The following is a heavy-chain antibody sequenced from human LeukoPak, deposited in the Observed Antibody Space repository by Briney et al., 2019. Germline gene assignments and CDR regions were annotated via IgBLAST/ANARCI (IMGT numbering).Heavy chain of an antibody. CDR2: IKQDGSEK. CDR3: ARDATSDTLGS. V-gene: IGHV3-7*01. D-gene: IGHD2-2*02. CDR1: GFMFTRYW. Sequence: GGSLRLSCAGSGFMFTRYWMSWVRQTPGKGLEWVANIKQDGSEKYYVDSVKGRFTISRDNAKNSLYLQMNSLRVEDTAIYYCARDATSDTLGSWGKETLVTVSS. J-gene: IGHJ5*02.